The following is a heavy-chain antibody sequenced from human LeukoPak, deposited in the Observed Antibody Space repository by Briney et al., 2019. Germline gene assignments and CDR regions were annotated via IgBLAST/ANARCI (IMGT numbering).Heavy chain of an antibody. D-gene: IGHD1-26*01. V-gene: IGHV1-8*01. CDR3: ARCPPSGTYACVH. Sequence: ASVKVSCKASGYTFTSYDINWVRQATGQGLEWMGWMNPNSGNTGYAQKFQGRGTMTRNTSISTAYMELSSLRSEDTAVYYCARCPPSGTYACVHWGQGTLVTVSS. J-gene: IGHJ4*02. CDR1: GYTFTSYD. CDR2: MNPNSGNT.